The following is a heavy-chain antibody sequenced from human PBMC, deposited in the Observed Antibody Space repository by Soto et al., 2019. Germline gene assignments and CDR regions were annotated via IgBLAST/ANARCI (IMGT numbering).Heavy chain of an antibody. V-gene: IGHV3-48*03. D-gene: IGHD1-1*01. Sequence: GGSLRLSCAASGFIFSSYEMNWVRQAPGKGLEWVSFISSSGSTIYYADSVKGRFTISRDNAKNSLYLQMNSLRAEDTAVYYCARDEKYNWNDGYYYYGMDVWGQGTTVTVSS. J-gene: IGHJ6*02. CDR1: GFIFSSYE. CDR2: ISSSGSTI. CDR3: ARDEKYNWNDGYYYYGMDV.